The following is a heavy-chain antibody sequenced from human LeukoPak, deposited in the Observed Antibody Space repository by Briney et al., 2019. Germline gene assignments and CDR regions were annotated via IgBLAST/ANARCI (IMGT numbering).Heavy chain of an antibody. J-gene: IGHJ4*02. Sequence: PSETLSLTGTVSGGSISSSSYYWGWIRQPPGKGLEWIGSIYYSGSTYYNPSLKSRVTISVDTSKNQFSLKLSSVTAADTAVYYCARQSVWSKYFDYWGQGTLVTVSS. V-gene: IGHV4-39*01. D-gene: IGHD2-21*01. CDR3: ARQSVWSKYFDY. CDR1: GGSISSSSYY. CDR2: IYYSGST.